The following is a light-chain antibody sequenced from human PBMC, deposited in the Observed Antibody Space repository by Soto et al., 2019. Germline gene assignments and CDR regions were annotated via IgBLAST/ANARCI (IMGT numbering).Light chain of an antibody. Sequence: EIVITQAPATLSVSPGGSATLSCRASQHVSSSFAWYRQKPGQAPTLLIYRASTRATGIPARFSGSGSGTEFTLTISSLQSEDFAVYYCPQYNNWPYTFGQGTKLEIK. J-gene: IGKJ2*01. CDR3: PQYNNWPYT. CDR1: QHVSSS. V-gene: IGKV3-15*01. CDR2: RAS.